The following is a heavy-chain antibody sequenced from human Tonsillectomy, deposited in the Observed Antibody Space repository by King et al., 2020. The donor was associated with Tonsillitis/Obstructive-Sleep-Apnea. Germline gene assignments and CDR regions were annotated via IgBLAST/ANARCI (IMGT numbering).Heavy chain of an antibody. Sequence: QLVQSGAEVKTPGASVKVSCKASGYTFTNYYIHWVRQARGQGLEWMGIINPSSGVTTYAQKFQGRVTMTSDTSTNTVYLELSSLRSEDTAMYYCARDDVVGRYIVSWGQGTLVTVSS. CDR1: GYTFTNYY. CDR3: ARDDVVGRYIVS. V-gene: IGHV1-46*01. J-gene: IGHJ4*02. CDR2: INPSSGVT. D-gene: IGHD1-14*01.